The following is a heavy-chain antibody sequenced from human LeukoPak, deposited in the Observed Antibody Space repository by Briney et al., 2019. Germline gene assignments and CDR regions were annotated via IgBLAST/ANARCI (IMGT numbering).Heavy chain of an antibody. Sequence: GASVKVSCKASGGTFSSYAISWVRQAPGQGLEWMGWISAYNGNTNYAQKLQGRDTMTTDTSTSTAYMELRSLRSDDTAVYYCARDRWELPEHFDYWGQGTLVTVSS. CDR2: ISAYNGNT. CDR3: ARDRWELPEHFDY. J-gene: IGHJ4*02. D-gene: IGHD1-26*01. V-gene: IGHV1-18*01. CDR1: GGTFSSYA.